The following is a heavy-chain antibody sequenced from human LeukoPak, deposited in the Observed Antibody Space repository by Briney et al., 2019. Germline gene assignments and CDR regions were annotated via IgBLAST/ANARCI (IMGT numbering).Heavy chain of an antibody. V-gene: IGHV1-8*01. CDR1: GYTFTSYD. CDR3: ASSLESGWYENWFDP. D-gene: IGHD6-19*01. Sequence: ASVKVSCKASGYTFTSYDINRVRQATGHGLEWMGWMNPNSGKTGYAQKFQGRVTMTRNTSISTAYMQLSSLRSEDTAVYYCASSLESGWYENWFDPWGQGTLVTVSS. J-gene: IGHJ5*02. CDR2: MNPNSGKT.